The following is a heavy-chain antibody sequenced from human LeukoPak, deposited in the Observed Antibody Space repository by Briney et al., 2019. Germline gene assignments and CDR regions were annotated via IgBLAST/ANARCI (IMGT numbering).Heavy chain of an antibody. J-gene: IGHJ6*02. CDR1: GFTFSSYW. CDR3: ARDASYYGMDV. Sequence: GGSLRLSCAASGFTFSSYWMHWVRQAPGKGLVWVSRISTDGSTTTYADSVKGRFTISRDNSKNTLYLQMNSLRAEDTAVYYCARDASYYGMDVWGQGTTVTVSS. V-gene: IGHV3-74*01. CDR2: ISTDGSTT.